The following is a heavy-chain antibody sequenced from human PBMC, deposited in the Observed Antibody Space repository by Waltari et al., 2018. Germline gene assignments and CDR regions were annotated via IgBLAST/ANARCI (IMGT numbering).Heavy chain of an antibody. CDR1: GFTVSSNY. Sequence: EVQLVESGGGLIQPGGSLRLSCAASGFTVSSNYMSWVRQAQGKGLEWVSVIYSGGSTYYADSVKGGFTISRDNSKNTLYLQMNSLRAEDTAVYYCARGWELPYYYYYGMDVWGQGTTVTVSS. D-gene: IGHD1-26*01. V-gene: IGHV3-53*01. CDR3: ARGWELPYYYYYGMDV. CDR2: IYSGGST. J-gene: IGHJ6*02.